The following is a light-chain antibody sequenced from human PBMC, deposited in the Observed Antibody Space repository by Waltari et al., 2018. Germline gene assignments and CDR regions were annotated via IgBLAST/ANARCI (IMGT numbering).Light chain of an antibody. CDR2: QDS. J-gene: IGLJ1*01. V-gene: IGLV3-1*01. Sequence: SYELTQPPSVSVSPGQTASITCSGDKLGDKYACWYQQKPGHSPVRVIYQDSKRPSGIQKRFSGSNSGNTAPLTISGTQAMEEADYYCQAWDSSTGVFGTGTKVTVL. CDR1: KLGDKY. CDR3: QAWDSSTGV.